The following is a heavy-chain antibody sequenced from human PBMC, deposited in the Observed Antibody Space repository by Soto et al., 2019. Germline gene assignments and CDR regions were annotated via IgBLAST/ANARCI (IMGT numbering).Heavy chain of an antibody. V-gene: IGHV1-69*12. CDR3: ARDLGSSYEPWDY. Sequence: QVQLVQSGAEVKKPGSSVKVSCKASGGTVNSYVFNWVRQAPGQGLEWMGGIISIFGTPNYGQKFQGRVTITADESTSTCFMELSSLTSEDTAIYYCARDLGSSYEPWDYWGQGTLVTVSS. J-gene: IGHJ4*02. CDR2: IISIFGTP. CDR1: GGTVNSYV. D-gene: IGHD5-12*01.